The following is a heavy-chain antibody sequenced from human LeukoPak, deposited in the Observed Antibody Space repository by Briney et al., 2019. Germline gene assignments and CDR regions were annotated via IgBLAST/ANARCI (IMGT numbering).Heavy chain of an antibody. V-gene: IGHV1-18*01. D-gene: IGHD3-22*01. CDR3: ARVYYDSSGYPSSSSYLDY. J-gene: IGHJ4*02. Sequence: GASVKVSCKASGYTFTSYGISWVRQAPGQGLEWMGWISAYNGNTNYAQKLQGRVTMTTDTSTSTAYMELRSLRSDDTAVYYCARVYYDSSGYPSSSSYLDYWGQGTLVTVSS. CDR1: GYTFTSYG. CDR2: ISAYNGNT.